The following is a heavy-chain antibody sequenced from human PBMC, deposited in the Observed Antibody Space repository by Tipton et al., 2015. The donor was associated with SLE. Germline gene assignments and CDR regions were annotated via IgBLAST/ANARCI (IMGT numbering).Heavy chain of an antibody. V-gene: IGHV4-61*01. Sequence: GLVKPSETLSLTCSVSGGSISSGYYYWNWIRQPPGKGLEWIGYIFYSGSTNYNPSLKSRVTISVDTSKNQFSLKLKSVTAADSAVYYCARERYCSGASCYAPDYWGQGTLVTVSS. D-gene: IGHD2-2*01. CDR2: IFYSGST. CDR3: ARERYCSGASCYAPDY. J-gene: IGHJ4*02. CDR1: GGSISSGYYY.